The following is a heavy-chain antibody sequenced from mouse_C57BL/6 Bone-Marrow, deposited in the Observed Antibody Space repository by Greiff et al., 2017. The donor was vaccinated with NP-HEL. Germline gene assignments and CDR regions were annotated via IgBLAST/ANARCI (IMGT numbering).Heavy chain of an antibody. D-gene: IGHD2-4*01. Sequence: QVQLQQSGAELVRPGASVKLSCKASGYTFTDYYINWVKQRPGQGLEWIARIYPGSGNTYYNEKFKGKATLTAEKSSSTAYMQLSSLTSEDSAVYFCARSFYHYDGGYFDYWGQGTTLTVSS. CDR3: ARSFYHYDGGYFDY. CDR1: GYTFTDYY. J-gene: IGHJ2*01. CDR2: IYPGSGNT. V-gene: IGHV1-76*01.